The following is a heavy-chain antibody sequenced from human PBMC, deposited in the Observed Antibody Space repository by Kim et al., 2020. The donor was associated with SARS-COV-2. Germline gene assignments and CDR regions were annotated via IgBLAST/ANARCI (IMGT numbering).Heavy chain of an antibody. Sequence: GGSLRLSCAASRFTFINAWMSWVRQAPGKGLEWVGRIKANADGGTTDYADPVKGRFTISRDDSTNTLYLQMNGLKTEDSAVYYCTTLQMATTIPDYWGQGTLFTVSS. V-gene: IGHV3-15*01. CDR1: RFTFINAW. CDR2: IKANADGGTT. D-gene: IGHD1-1*01. J-gene: IGHJ4*02. CDR3: TTLQMATTIPDY.